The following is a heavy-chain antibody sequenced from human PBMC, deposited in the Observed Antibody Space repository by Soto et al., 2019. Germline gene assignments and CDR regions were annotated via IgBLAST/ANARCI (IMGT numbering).Heavy chain of an antibody. D-gene: IGHD2-15*01. J-gene: IGHJ4*02. CDR3: ARSLDYCSGGSCYPPGY. CDR1: GGSISSYY. Sequence: TSETLSLTCTVSGGSISSYYWSWIRQPPGKGLEWIGYIYYSGSTNYNPSLKSRVTISVDTSKNQFSLKLSSVTAADTAVYYCARSLDYCSGGSCYPPGYWGQGTLVTVSS. CDR2: IYYSGST. V-gene: IGHV4-59*01.